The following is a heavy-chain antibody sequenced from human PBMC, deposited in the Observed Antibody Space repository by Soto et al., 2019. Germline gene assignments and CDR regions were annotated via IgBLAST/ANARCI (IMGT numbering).Heavy chain of an antibody. J-gene: IGHJ4*02. Sequence: GASVKGSCKASGYTFTSYYMHWGRQAPGQRLEWVGIINPSGGSTSYAQKFQGRVTMTRDTSTSTVYMELSSLRSEDTAVYYCASEGGAAGILGHINSVRGVYFDYWGQGTLVTVSS. CDR1: GYTFTSYY. V-gene: IGHV1-46*01. CDR3: ASEGGAAGILGHINSVRGVYFDY. D-gene: IGHD3-10*02. CDR2: INPSGGST.